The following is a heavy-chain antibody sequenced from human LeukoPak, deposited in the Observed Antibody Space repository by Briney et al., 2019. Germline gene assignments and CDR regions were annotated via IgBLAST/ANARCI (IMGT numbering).Heavy chain of an antibody. CDR3: ASGGTGARKFYSDPFHH. D-gene: IGHD2-15*01. J-gene: IGHJ4*02. CDR2: LYSAGAT. CDR1: GFTVSSNY. Sequence: GGSLRLSCAASGFTVSSNYMSWVRQAPGKGLEWVSILYSAGATYCADSVKGRFTISRDNSKNTLYLQMNSLRVEDTAVYYCASGGTGARKFYSDPFHHWGQGTLVTVSS. V-gene: IGHV3-53*01.